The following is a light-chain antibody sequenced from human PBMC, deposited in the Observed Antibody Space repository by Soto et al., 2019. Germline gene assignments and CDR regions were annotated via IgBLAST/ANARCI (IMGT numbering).Light chain of an antibody. J-gene: IGLJ1*01. CDR2: DVS. CDR1: SSDLGGYNY. V-gene: IGLV2-14*01. Sequence: QSVLTQPASVSGSPGQSITISCTGTSSDLGGYNYVSWYQQHPGKAHKFMIYDVSNRPSGVSNLFSGSKSGNTASLTISGLQAEDEADYYCSSYTTSNTRQIVFGTGTRSPS. CDR3: SSYTTSNTRQIV.